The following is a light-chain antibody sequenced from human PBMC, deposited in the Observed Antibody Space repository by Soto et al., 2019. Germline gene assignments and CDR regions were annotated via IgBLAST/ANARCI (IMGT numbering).Light chain of an antibody. CDR3: QQRSNWST. J-gene: IGKJ5*01. Sequence: EMVMTQSPATLSVSPGERATLSCRASQSVSNYLAWYQQKPGQAPRLLIYDASNRATGIPARFSGSGSGTDFTLTISSLEPEDFAVYYCQQRSNWSTFGQGTRLEIK. V-gene: IGKV3-11*01. CDR1: QSVSNY. CDR2: DAS.